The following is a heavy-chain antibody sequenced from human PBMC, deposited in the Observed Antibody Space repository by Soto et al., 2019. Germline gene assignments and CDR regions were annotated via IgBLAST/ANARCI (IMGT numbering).Heavy chain of an antibody. D-gene: IGHD6-6*01. CDR1: GFTFSAYA. Sequence: GGSLRLSCGASGFTFSAYAMTWVRQAPGKGLEWVSAISGNGGSTYYADSVKGRFTFSRDNSKSTLHLQMNSLRVEDTAVYYCAKDRTFGPPLVRFDSWGQGTLVTVSS. J-gene: IGHJ4*02. CDR2: ISGNGGST. CDR3: AKDRTFGPPLVRFDS. V-gene: IGHV3-23*01.